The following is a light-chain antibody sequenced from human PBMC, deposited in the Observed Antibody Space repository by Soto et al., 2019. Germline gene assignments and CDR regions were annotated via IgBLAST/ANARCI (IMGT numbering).Light chain of an antibody. Sequence: QSALTQPRSVSGSPGQSVTISCTGTSSDVGGYNYVSWYQQHPGKAPKLMIYDVSKRPSGVPDRFSGSKSGNTASLTISGLQAEEEANYYCYSYAGSYTLFGGGTQLTVL. J-gene: IGLJ3*02. CDR2: DVS. CDR3: YSYAGSYTL. CDR1: SSDVGGYNY. V-gene: IGLV2-11*01.